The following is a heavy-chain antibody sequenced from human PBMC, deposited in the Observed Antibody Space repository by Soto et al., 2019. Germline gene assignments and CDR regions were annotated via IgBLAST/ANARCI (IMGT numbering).Heavy chain of an antibody. CDR3: ARLTDLYCFDP. J-gene: IGHJ5*02. Sequence: EVQLAESGGGLVQPGGSLKLSCAASGFTFSGSAMHWVRQASGKGLEWVGRIRSKADNYATAYAASVKGRFTIARDDSKSTAYLQMNSLKTEATAVDDGARLTDLYCFDPCGQGTLVTVSS. CDR2: IRSKADNYAT. CDR1: GFTFSGSA. D-gene: IGHD2-15*01. V-gene: IGHV3-73*01.